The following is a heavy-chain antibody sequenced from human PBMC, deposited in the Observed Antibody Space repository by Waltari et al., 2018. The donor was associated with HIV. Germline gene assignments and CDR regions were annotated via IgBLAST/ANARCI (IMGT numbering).Heavy chain of an antibody. Sequence: QVQLVESGGGVVQPGRSLRLSCAASGFSFSSYGMHLVRQAPGKGLECVTVISYYGDNKYYEDSVKGRFTISRDNSKNTLYLQMNSLRPEDTAVYYCARGASGWSPGYWGQGTLVTVSS. CDR3: ARGASGWSPGY. J-gene: IGHJ4*02. V-gene: IGHV3-30*03. CDR1: GFSFSSYG. D-gene: IGHD6-19*01. CDR2: ISYYGDNK.